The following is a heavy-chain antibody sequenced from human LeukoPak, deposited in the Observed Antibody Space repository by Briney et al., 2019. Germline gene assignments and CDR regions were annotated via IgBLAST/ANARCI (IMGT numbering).Heavy chain of an antibody. CDR1: GFTFSDYY. V-gene: IGHV3-11*04. CDR3: ARVRVAGFSDFDY. J-gene: IGHJ4*02. Sequence: GGSLRLTCAASGFTFSDYYMSWIRQAPGKGLEWVSYISNGGSSLYYADSVKGRFTISRDNAKNPLFLQVNSLRAEDTALYYCARVRVAGFSDFDYWGQGTLVTVSS. CDR2: ISNGGSSL. D-gene: IGHD6-19*01.